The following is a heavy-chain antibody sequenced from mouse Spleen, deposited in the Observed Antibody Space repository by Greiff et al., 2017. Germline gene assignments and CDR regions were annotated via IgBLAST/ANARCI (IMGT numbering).Heavy chain of an antibody. CDR2: ISGGGSYT. V-gene: IGHV5-9-2*01. Sequence: DVHLVESGGGLVKPGGSLKLSCAASGFTFSSYGMSWVRQTPEKRLEWVATISGGGSYTYYPDSVKGRFTISRDNAKNNLYLQMSSLRSEDTALYYCARRTAPYWYFDVWGAGTTVTVSS. J-gene: IGHJ1*01. CDR1: GFTFSSYG. D-gene: IGHD1-2*01. CDR3: ARRTAPYWYFDV.